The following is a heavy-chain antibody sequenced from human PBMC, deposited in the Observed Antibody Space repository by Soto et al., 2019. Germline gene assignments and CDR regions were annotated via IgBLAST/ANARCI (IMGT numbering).Heavy chain of an antibody. CDR1: GYTFTGYY. CDR3: ARGKSCTSDYNGNSGYQVIDV. J-gene: IGHJ6*02. V-gene: IGHV1-2*02. CDR2: INPNSGGT. D-gene: IGHD3-22*01. Sequence: ASVKVSCKASGYTFTGYYIHWVRQAPGQGLEWMGWINPNSGGTNYAQKFQGRVTMTRDTSISTAYMELSRLRSDDTAVYYCARGKSCTSDYNGNSGYQVIDVWGQGTMVTVSS.